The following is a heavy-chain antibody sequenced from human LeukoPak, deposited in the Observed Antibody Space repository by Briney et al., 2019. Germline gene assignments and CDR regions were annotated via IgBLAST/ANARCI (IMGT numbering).Heavy chain of an antibody. Sequence: PSETLSLTCTVSGGPISSGSYYWSWIRQPAGKGLEWIGRIYTSGSTNYNPSLKSRVTISVDTSKNQFSLKLSSVTAADTAVYYCASIAVAGTSAVYWGQGTLVTVSS. CDR3: ASIAVAGTSAVY. CDR2: IYTSGST. CDR1: GGPISSGSYY. J-gene: IGHJ4*02. D-gene: IGHD6-19*01. V-gene: IGHV4-61*02.